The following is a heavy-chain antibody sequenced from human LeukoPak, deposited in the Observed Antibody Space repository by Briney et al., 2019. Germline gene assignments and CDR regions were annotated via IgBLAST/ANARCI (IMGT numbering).Heavy chain of an antibody. CDR3: AADRGPMVRGYYYYGMDV. V-gene: IGHV1-58*02. D-gene: IGHD3-10*01. CDR1: GFTLTSSA. Sequence: SVKVSCKASGFTLTSSAMQWVRQARGQRLEWIGWIVVGSGNTYYAQKFQERVTITRDMSTSTAYMELSSLRSEDTAVYYCAADRGPMVRGYYYYGMDVWGQGTTVTVSS. J-gene: IGHJ6*02. CDR2: IVVGSGNT.